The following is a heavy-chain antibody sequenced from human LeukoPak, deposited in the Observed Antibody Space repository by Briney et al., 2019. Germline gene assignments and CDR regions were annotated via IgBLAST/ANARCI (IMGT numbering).Heavy chain of an antibody. J-gene: IGHJ4*02. Sequence: PGGSLRLSCAASGFTFSSYAMSWVRQAPGRGLEWVSVISGSGYYSYYADSVKGRFTTSRDNSKNTLYLQMNSLRAEDTAVYYCATDYDVLTGYYSDVGYWGQGTLVTVSS. CDR1: GFTFSSYA. D-gene: IGHD3-9*01. CDR3: ATDYDVLTGYYSDVGY. CDR2: ISGSGYYS. V-gene: IGHV3-23*01.